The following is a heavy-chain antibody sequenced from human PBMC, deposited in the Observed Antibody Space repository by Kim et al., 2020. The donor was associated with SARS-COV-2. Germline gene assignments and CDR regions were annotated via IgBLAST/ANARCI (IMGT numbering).Heavy chain of an antibody. D-gene: IGHD4-4*01. Sequence: KHNEDSVKGRFTIPRDNVKNSLYLQMDSLRAEDTAVYFCARSNKGFDYCGQGTLVTVSS. J-gene: IGHJ4*02. CDR3: ARSNKGFDY. CDR2: K. V-gene: IGHV3-48*01.